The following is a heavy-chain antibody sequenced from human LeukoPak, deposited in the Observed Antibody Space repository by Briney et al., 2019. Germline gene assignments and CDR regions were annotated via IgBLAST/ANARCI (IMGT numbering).Heavy chain of an antibody. CDR1: GYSISSGYY. CDR2: IYHSGST. J-gene: IGHJ4*02. D-gene: IGHD6-13*01. V-gene: IGHV4-38-2*02. Sequence: SETLSLTCTVSGYSISSGYYWGWIRQPPGKGLEWIGSIYHSGSTYYNPSLKSRVTISVDTSKNQVSLKLSSVTAADTAVYYCARGTLLGSSSSLLFDYWGQGTLVTVSS. CDR3: ARGTLLGSSSSLLFDY.